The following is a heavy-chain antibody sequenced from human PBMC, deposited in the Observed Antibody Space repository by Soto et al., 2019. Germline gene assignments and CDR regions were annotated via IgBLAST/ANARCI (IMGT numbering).Heavy chain of an antibody. CDR2: INPSGGST. CDR1: GYTFTSYY. D-gene: IGHD3-10*01. Sequence: ASVKVSCKASGYTFTSYYMHWVRQAPGQGLEWMGIINPSGGSTSYAQKFQGGVTMTRDTSTSTVYMELSSLRSEDTAVYYCARAALSITMVRWVLFDPWGQGTLVTVSS. J-gene: IGHJ5*02. CDR3: ARAALSITMVRWVLFDP. V-gene: IGHV1-46*03.